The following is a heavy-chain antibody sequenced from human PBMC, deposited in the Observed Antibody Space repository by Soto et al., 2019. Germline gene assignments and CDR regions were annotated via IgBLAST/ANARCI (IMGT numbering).Heavy chain of an antibody. J-gene: IGHJ4*02. Sequence: EVQLVESGGGLVKPGGSLRLSCAASGFTFSSYSMNWVRQAPGKGLEWVSSMSSVVTYIYYADSVRGRFTISRDNANASLYLQMNSLRAEDTAVYYCARSLRLDLRQRPRSFDYWGQGTLVTVSS. CDR1: GFTFSSYS. V-gene: IGHV3-21*01. CDR2: MSSVVTYI. CDR3: ARSLRLDLRQRPRSFDY. D-gene: IGHD6-19*01.